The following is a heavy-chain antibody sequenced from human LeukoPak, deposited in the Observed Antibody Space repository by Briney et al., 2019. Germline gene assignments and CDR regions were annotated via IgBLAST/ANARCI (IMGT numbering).Heavy chain of an antibody. CDR1: GGSISSYY. J-gene: IGHJ4*02. CDR3: ATRRSYCSSTSCPRGGFDY. Sequence: KTSETLSLTCTVSGGSISSYYWSWIRQPPGKGLEWIGYIYYSGSTNYNPSLKSRVTISVDTSKNQFSLKLSSVTAADTAVYYCATRRSYCSSTSCPRGGFDYWGQGTLVTVSS. V-gene: IGHV4-59*12. D-gene: IGHD2-2*01. CDR2: IYYSGST.